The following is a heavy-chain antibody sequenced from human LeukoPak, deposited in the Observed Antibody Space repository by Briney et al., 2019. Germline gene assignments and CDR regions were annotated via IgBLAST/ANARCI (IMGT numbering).Heavy chain of an antibody. V-gene: IGHV4-59*01. D-gene: IGHD3-22*01. Sequence: SETLSLTCTVSGGSFSSYYWSWIRQPPGKGLEWSGYIYYSGSTNYNPSLKSRVTISVDTSKNQFSLRLSSVTAADTAVYYCARVTGYMIEDYFDYWGQGTLVTVSS. CDR3: ARVTGYMIEDYFDY. CDR1: GGSFSSYY. CDR2: IYYSGST. J-gene: IGHJ4*02.